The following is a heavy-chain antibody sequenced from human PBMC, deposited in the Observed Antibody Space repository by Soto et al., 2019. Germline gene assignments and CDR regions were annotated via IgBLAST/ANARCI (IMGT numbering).Heavy chain of an antibody. D-gene: IGHD2-15*01. CDR2: VHYTAST. CDR1: EGSINWSPDY. Sequence: SETLSLTCTVSEGSINWSPDYWGWLRQPPGKEPQWIAGVHYTASTTYYNPSLKSRVTISVDTSKNQFSLNLRSVTAADTAIYYCARATPGYPGRAFQIWGQGKMVTVSS. J-gene: IGHJ3*02. CDR3: ARATPGYPGRAFQI. V-gene: IGHV4-39*02.